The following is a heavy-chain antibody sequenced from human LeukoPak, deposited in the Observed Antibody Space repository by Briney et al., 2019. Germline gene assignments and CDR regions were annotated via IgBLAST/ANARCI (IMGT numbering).Heavy chain of an antibody. Sequence: GGSLRLSCAASGFTFSSYAMSWVRRAPGKGLEWVSAISGSGGSTYYADSVKGRFTISRDNSKNTLYLQMNSLRAEDTAVYYCAKDPLIVVVPAAMYFDYWGQGTLVTVSS. D-gene: IGHD2-2*01. J-gene: IGHJ4*02. CDR2: ISGSGGST. V-gene: IGHV3-23*01. CDR1: GFTFSSYA. CDR3: AKDPLIVVVPAAMYFDY.